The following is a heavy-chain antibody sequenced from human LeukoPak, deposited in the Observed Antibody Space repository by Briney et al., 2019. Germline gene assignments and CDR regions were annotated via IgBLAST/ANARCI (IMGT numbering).Heavy chain of an antibody. CDR3: ARDLEADLRYSSSCCWFDP. CDR2: ISSSSSYI. J-gene: IGHJ5*02. V-gene: IGHV3-21*01. CDR1: GFTFSSYS. Sequence: GGSLRLSCAASGFTFSSYSMNWVRQAPGKGLEWVSSISSSSSYIYYADSVKGRFTISRDNAKNSLYLQMNSLRAEDTAVYYCARDLEADLRYSSSCCWFDPWGQGTLVTVSS. D-gene: IGHD6-13*01.